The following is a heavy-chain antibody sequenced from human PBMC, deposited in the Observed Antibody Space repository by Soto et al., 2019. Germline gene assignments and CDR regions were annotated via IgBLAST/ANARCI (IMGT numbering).Heavy chain of an antibody. CDR3: ARENYYKMDV. J-gene: IGHJ6*02. Sequence: QVQLVESRGGLVKPGGSLRLSCAASGFIFSDYYMTWIRQSPGKGLEWISYISNSGITNYADSVKGRFTISRDNAKNSLYLQMDSLRAEDTAVYYCARENYYKMDVWGQGTTVTVSS. CDR1: GFIFSDYY. CDR2: ISNSGIT. V-gene: IGHV3-11*05.